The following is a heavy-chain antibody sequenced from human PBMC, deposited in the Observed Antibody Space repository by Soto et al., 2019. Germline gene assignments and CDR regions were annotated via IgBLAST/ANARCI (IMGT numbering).Heavy chain of an antibody. Sequence: ASVKVSCKASGYTFTIYGISWVRQAPGQGLEWMGWISDYNGNTNYAQKLQGRVTMTTDPSTSTAYMELRSLRSDDTAVYYCARVPAARWHYYYGMDVWGQGTTVTVSS. CDR3: ARVPAARWHYYYGMDV. J-gene: IGHJ6*02. CDR1: GYTFTIYG. CDR2: ISDYNGNT. D-gene: IGHD2-2*01. V-gene: IGHV1-18*01.